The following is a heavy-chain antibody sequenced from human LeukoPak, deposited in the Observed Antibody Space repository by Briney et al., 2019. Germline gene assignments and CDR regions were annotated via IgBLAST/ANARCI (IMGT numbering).Heavy chain of an antibody. Sequence: ASETLSLTCTVSGGSISSYYWSWIRQPPGKGLEWIGYIYTSGSTNYTPSLKSRVTISVDTSKNQFSLKLSSVTAADTAVYYCARLGIRSSSSADYWGQGTLVTVSS. J-gene: IGHJ4*02. CDR1: GGSISSYY. CDR3: ARLGIRSSSSADY. D-gene: IGHD6-6*01. V-gene: IGHV4-4*09. CDR2: IYTSGST.